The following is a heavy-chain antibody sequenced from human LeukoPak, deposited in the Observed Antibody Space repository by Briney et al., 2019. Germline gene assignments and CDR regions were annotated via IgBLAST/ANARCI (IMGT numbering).Heavy chain of an antibody. D-gene: IGHD3-10*01. V-gene: IGHV1-69*13. CDR3: AREGDYYGSGNYYNVWFDP. Sequence: ASVKVSCKASGYTFTSYGISWVRQAPGQGLEWMGVIIPIFGTANYAQKFQGRVTITADESTSTAYMELSSLRSEDTAVYYCAREGDYYGSGNYYNVWFDPWGQGTLVTVSS. J-gene: IGHJ5*02. CDR1: GYTFTSYG. CDR2: IIPIFGTA.